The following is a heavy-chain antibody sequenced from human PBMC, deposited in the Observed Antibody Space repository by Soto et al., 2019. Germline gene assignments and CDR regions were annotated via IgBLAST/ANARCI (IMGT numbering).Heavy chain of an antibody. CDR2: MNPNSGNT. V-gene: IGHV1-8*01. CDR1: GYTFTSYD. Sequence: ASVKVSCKASGYTFTSYDINWVRQATGQGLEWMGWMNPNSGNTGYAQKFQGRVTMTRNTPISTAYMELSSLRSEDTAVYYCARGIFGVVTLVGVWFDPWGQGTMVTVSS. CDR3: ARGIFGVVTLVGVWFDP. D-gene: IGHD3-3*01. J-gene: IGHJ5*02.